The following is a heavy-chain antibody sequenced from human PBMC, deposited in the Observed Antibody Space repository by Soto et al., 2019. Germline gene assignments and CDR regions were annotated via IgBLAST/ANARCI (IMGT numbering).Heavy chain of an antibody. CDR2: IYSGGST. CDR3: AREVTTAGTDIYHFGLDV. Sequence: GGSLRLSCAASGFTVSSNYMSWVRQAPGKGLEWVSVIYSGGSTYYADSLQGRFTISRDNAKSMLSLQLNSLTAEDTAVYYCAREVTTAGTDIYHFGLDVWGQGTTVTVSS. D-gene: IGHD1-7*01. J-gene: IGHJ6*02. CDR1: GFTVSSNY. V-gene: IGHV3-66*02.